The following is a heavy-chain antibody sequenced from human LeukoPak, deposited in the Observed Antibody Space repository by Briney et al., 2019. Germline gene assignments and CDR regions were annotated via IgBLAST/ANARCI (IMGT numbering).Heavy chain of an antibody. CDR2: IYTSGST. Sequence: SETLSLTCTVSGGYISSYYCSWLRQPAGKGLEWIGRIYTSGSTNYNPSLKSRVTMSVDTSKNQFSLKLSSVTAADTAVYYCARAPRIAVARRGENYYMDVWGKGTTVTVSS. CDR1: GGYISSYY. J-gene: IGHJ6*03. D-gene: IGHD6-19*01. V-gene: IGHV4-4*07. CDR3: ARAPRIAVARRGENYYMDV.